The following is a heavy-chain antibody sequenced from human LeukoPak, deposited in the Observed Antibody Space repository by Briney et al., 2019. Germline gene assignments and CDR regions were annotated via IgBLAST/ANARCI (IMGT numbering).Heavy chain of an antibody. CDR1: GFTFSSYS. D-gene: IGHD2-15*01. J-gene: IGHJ4*02. Sequence: GGSLRLSCAASGFTFSSYSMNWVRQAPGKGLEWVSSISSSSSYIYYADSVKGRFTISRDSAKNSLYLQMNSLRAEDTAVYYCARDGGIGSPFDYWGQGTLVTVSS. CDR3: ARDGGIGSPFDY. V-gene: IGHV3-21*01. CDR2: ISSSSSYI.